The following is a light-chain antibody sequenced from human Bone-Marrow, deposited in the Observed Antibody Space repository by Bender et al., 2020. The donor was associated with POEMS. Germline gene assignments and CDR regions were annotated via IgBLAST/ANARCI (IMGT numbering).Light chain of an antibody. Sequence: QSALTQPASVSGSPGQSITISCTGTRRDDDGYNYVSWYQQRPGTAPKLIIYDGTNRPSGVSYRFSGSQFTSAASLIISGVQTEDEADYYCCSYAGRYTYLFGTGTKVTVL. CDR3: CSYAGRYTYL. J-gene: IGLJ1*01. CDR1: RRDDDGYNY. V-gene: IGLV2-14*01. CDR2: DGT.